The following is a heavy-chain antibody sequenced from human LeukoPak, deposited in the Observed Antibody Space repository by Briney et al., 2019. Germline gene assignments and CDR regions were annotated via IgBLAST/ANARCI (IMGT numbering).Heavy chain of an antibody. D-gene: IGHD1-1*01. Sequence: GASVKVSCKTSGYSFTGYYLQWVRQAPGQGPEWMGWINPDTGATHKSQKFQGRVTMTRDTSISTAYMELSRLRSDDTAVYYCARVPSWKGYMDVWGKGTTVTVSS. CDR3: ARVPSWKGYMDV. J-gene: IGHJ6*03. V-gene: IGHV1-2*02. CDR2: INPDTGAT. CDR1: GYSFTGYY.